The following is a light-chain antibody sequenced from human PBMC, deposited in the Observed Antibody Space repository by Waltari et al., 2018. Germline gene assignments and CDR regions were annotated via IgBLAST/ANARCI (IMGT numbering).Light chain of an antibody. CDR1: QAVSNY. CDR3: QQRVSWPVT. CDR2: DAS. V-gene: IGKV3-11*01. Sequence: EIVLTQSPGTLSVSPGETATLSCRASQAVSNYLGWYQQKPGQPPRLLINDASNGAPGVPARFSGSGSGTDFTLTISSLEPEDFGVYYCQQRVSWPVTFGQGTKLEIK. J-gene: IGKJ2*01.